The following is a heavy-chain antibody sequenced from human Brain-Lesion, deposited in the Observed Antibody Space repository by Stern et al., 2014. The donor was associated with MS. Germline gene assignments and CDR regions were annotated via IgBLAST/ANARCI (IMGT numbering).Heavy chain of an antibody. Sequence: VQLVESGPGLVKPLQTLSLTCTVSGGSVSSGGYFWNWIRQHPGKGLEWIGHVYSSGSIPYNPSLTSRVTISVATSKNHFSMKLRSVTAADTAVYYCARNPALWYFDLWGRGTLAAVSS. D-gene: IGHD3-3*02. CDR3: ARNPALWYFDL. CDR2: VYSSGSI. J-gene: IGHJ2*01. V-gene: IGHV4-31*03. CDR1: GGSVSSGGYF.